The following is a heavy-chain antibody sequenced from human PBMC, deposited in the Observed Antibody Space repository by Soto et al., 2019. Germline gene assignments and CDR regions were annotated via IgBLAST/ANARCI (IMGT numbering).Heavy chain of an antibody. CDR3: ARDTPTAPFDY. J-gene: IGHJ4*02. CDR2: ITSSSDYI. V-gene: IGHV3-21*01. Sequence: WGVLRLSCEASGFTFSSYRLNWVRQAPGKGLECVSSITSSSDYIYYADSVRGRFTISRDNAKSSLYLQMNSLRAEDTAVYYCARDTPTAPFDYWGQGTLVTVSS. D-gene: IGHD4-17*01. CDR1: GFTFSSYR.